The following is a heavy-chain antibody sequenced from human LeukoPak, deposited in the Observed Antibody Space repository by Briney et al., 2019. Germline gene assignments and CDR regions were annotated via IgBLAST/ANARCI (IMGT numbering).Heavy chain of an antibody. D-gene: IGHD1-26*01. CDR1: GYSINRGYY. CDR2: IYHSGST. Sequence: PSETLSLTCGVSGYSINRGYYWDWVRQPPGKGLEWIGSIYHSGSTYYNPSLKSRVTISVDTSKNQFSLKLSSVTAADTAVYYCARRPSGSYHFDYWGQGTLVTVSS. J-gene: IGHJ4*02. CDR3: ARRPSGSYHFDY. V-gene: IGHV4-38-2*01.